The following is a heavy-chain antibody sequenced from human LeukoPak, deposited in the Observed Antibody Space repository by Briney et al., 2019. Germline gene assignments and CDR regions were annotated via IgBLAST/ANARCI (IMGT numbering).Heavy chain of an antibody. CDR1: GYTFTAYY. J-gene: IGHJ4*02. CDR3: ARPVVDCSGGSCSSHFDY. CDR2: INPNSGGT. Sequence: ASVKVSYKASGYTFTAYYMHRVRQAPGQGLEWMGWINPNSGGTNYAQKFQGRVTMTRDTSISTAYMELSRLRSDDTAVYYCARPVVDCSGGSCSSHFDYWGQGTLVTVSS. D-gene: IGHD2-15*01. V-gene: IGHV1-2*02.